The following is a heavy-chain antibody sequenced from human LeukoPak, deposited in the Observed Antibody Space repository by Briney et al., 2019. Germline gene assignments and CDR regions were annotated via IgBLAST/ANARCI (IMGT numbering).Heavy chain of an antibody. CDR2: ISSSGSTI. J-gene: IGHJ4*02. CDR3: AAHKGGYITMVRGVSVFDY. D-gene: IGHD3-10*01. V-gene: IGHV3-48*03. CDR1: GFSFSSYE. Sequence: GGSLRLSCAASGFSFSSYEMNWVRQAPGKGLEWVSYISSSGSTIYYADSVKGRFTISRDNAKNSLYLQMNSLRAEDTAVYYCAAHKGGYITMVRGVSVFDYWGQGTLVTVSS.